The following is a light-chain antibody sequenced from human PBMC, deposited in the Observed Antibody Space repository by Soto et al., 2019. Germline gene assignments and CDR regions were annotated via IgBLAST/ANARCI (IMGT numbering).Light chain of an antibody. CDR3: QRYGDSGT. J-gene: IGKJ2*01. V-gene: IGKV3-20*01. Sequence: EIVLTQSPGTLSLSPGERATLSCRASQSVSSSYLAWYQQKPGQAPRLLISGASSRATGIPDRFSGSGSGTDFTLTIDKLEPEDFAVYYCQRYGDSGTFGQGTKLEIK. CDR1: QSVSSSY. CDR2: GAS.